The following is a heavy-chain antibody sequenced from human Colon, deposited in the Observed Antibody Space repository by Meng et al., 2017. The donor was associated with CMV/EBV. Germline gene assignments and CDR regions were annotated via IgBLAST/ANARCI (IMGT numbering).Heavy chain of an antibody. V-gene: IGHV3-30*03. D-gene: IGHD2-2*01. CDR1: GFNFDWFG. CDR2: MSYDGGNE. Sequence: GGSLRLSCAGSGFNFDWFGIHWVRQAPGKGLEWVAVMSYDGGNEYYADSVKGRFTVSRDNAKNTLYQQLNRLRPEDTAVYYCVRGGRLMYQLVSIFWGQGTLVTVSS. J-gene: IGHJ4*02. CDR3: VRGGRLMYQLVSIF.